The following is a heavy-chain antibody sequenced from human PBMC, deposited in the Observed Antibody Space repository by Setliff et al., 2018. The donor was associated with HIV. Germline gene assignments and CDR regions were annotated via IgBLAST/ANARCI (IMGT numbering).Heavy chain of an antibody. D-gene: IGHD1-7*01. J-gene: IGHJ3*02. Sequence: SSETLSLTCTISGGSISTHYWSWIRQPPGKGLEWIGYIFYIGSANYNPSLKSRVTMSIDTSKNQFSLKLNSVTAADTAVYYRARDPLHNWNYLHGFDIWGQGTMVTVSS. CDR1: GGSISTHY. CDR2: IFYIGSA. CDR3: ARDPLHNWNYLHGFDI. V-gene: IGHV4-59*11.